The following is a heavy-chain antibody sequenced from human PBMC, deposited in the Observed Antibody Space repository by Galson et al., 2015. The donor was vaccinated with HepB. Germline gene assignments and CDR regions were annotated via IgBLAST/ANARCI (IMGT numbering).Heavy chain of an antibody. V-gene: IGHV4-61*05. CDR2: LSYSGST. D-gene: IGHD6-13*01. CDR1: GGSIRSHHDY. CDR3: AKTTPLAAADRNFYYYGMDV. Sequence: LSLTCTFSGGSIRSHHDYWRWIRQPPGKGLEWIGYLSYSGSTIYSPSLKGRFTISRDKSKNQFSLKLRSVTAADTAVYYCAKTTPLAAADRNFYYYGMDVWGQGTAVTVSS. J-gene: IGHJ6*02.